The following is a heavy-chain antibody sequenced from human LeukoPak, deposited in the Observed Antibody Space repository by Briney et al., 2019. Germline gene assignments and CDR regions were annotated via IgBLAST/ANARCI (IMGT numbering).Heavy chain of an antibody. CDR2: IYSSGST. D-gene: IGHD3-10*01. V-gene: IGHV4-4*07. CDR1: GGSINNYY. CDR3: ARDPFMAAYGY. J-gene: IGHJ4*02. Sequence: PSETLSLTCTVSGGSINNYYWSWIRQPAGKGLEWIGRIYSSGSTSYNPSLKSRVTISIDTSKNQFSLSVTAVTAADTAVYYCARDPFMAAYGYWGQGTLVTVSS.